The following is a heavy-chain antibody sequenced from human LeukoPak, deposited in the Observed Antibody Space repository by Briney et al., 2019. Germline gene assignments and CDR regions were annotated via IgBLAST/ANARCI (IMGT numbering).Heavy chain of an antibody. Sequence: SETLSLTCTVSGGSINSGSYYWGWIRQPPGKGLEWIGSIYYSGSTYYNPSLKSRVTISVDTSKNQFSLKLSSVTAADTAVYYCASSISSSWARGFDPWGQGTLVTVSS. V-gene: IGHV4-39*01. CDR2: IYYSGST. CDR1: GGSINSGSYY. CDR3: ASSISSSWARGFDP. D-gene: IGHD6-13*01. J-gene: IGHJ5*02.